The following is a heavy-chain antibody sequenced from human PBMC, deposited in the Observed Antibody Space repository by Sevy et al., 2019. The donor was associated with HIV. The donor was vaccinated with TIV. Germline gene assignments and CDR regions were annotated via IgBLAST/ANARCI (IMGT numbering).Heavy chain of an antibody. D-gene: IGHD3-3*01. CDR3: AKGYYGFWGGYYYGMDV. CDR2: MNPNSGNT. Sequence: GASVKVSCKASGYTFTSYDINWVRQATGQGLEWMGWMNPNSGNTGYAQKFQGRVIITRNTSITTAYMELSSLKSEDTAVYYCAKGYYGFWGGYYYGMDVWGQGTTVTVSS. CDR1: GYTFTSYD. J-gene: IGHJ6*02. V-gene: IGHV1-8*01.